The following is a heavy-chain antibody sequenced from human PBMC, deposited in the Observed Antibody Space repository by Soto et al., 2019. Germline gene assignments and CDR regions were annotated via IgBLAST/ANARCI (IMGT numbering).Heavy chain of an antibody. CDR1: GDSVSSNSAA. CDR2: TYYRSKWYN. CDR3: ARDLYDSSGYYDRPFDY. J-gene: IGHJ4*02. Sequence: PSQTLSLTCVISGDSVSSNSAAWNWIRQSPSRGLEWPGRTYYRSKWYNDYAVSVKSRVTINSDTSKNQFSLQLNSVTPEDTAVYYCARDLYDSSGYYDRPFDYWGQGTQVTVSS. D-gene: IGHD3-22*01. V-gene: IGHV6-1*01.